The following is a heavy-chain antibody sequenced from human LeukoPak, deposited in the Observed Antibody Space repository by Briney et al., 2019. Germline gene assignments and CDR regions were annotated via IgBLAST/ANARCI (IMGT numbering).Heavy chain of an antibody. CDR3: AGQARPGSAEGAFDI. V-gene: IGHV3-13*05. J-gene: IGHJ3*02. D-gene: IGHD2-2*01. CDR1: GFTFSSYD. CDR2: ISTAGDP. Sequence: PGGSLRLSCAASGFTFSSYDMHWVPQDKGKGLEWVSAISTAGDPYYLGSVKGRFTISRENAKNSFYLQMNSLRAGDTAVYYCAGQARPGSAEGAFDIWGQGTMVTVSS.